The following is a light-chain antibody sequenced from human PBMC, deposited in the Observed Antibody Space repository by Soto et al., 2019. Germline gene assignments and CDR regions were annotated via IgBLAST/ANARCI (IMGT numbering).Light chain of an antibody. V-gene: IGLV2-18*02. CDR2: NVN. J-gene: IGLJ1*01. CDR3: SSYTTSSTRV. Sequence: QSVLIQPPSVSGSPGQSVTISCTGTSSDVGSYDYVSWYQQHPGTVPKPMIYNVNTQPSGVPDRFSGSKSGNTASLTISGLQPEDEADYYCSSYTTSSTRVFGTGTKVTVL. CDR1: SSDVGSYDY.